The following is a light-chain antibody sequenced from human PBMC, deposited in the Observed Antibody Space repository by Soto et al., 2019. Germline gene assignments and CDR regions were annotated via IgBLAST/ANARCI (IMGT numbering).Light chain of an antibody. V-gene: IGKV3-20*01. J-gene: IGKJ1*01. CDR1: QSVSSSY. CDR2: GAS. Sequence: EIVLTQSPGTLSLSPGERATLYCRASQSVSSSYLAWYQQKPGQAPRLLIYGASSRATGIPDRFSGSGSGTDFTLTISRLEPEDFAVYYCQQYGPTFGQGTKGDIK. CDR3: QQYGPT.